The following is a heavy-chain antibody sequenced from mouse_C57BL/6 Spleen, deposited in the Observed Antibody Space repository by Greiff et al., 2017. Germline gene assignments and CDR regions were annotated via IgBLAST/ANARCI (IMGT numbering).Heavy chain of an antibody. J-gene: IGHJ3*01. CDR1: GFTFSSYA. V-gene: IGHV5-4*01. D-gene: IGHD2-5*01. CDR3: ARGGSNYSFAY. CDR2: ISDGGSYT. Sequence: EVQVVESGGGLVKPGGSLKLSYAASGFTFSSYAMSWVRQTPEKRLEWVATISDGGSYTYYPDNVKGRFTISRDNAKNNLYLQMSHLKSEDTAMYYCARGGSNYSFAYWGQGTLVTVSA.